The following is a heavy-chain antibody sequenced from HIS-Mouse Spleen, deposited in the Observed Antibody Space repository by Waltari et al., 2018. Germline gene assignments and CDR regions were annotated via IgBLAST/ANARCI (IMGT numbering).Heavy chain of an antibody. D-gene: IGHD5-12*01. V-gene: IGHV3-30*04. CDR1: GFTFSSYA. J-gene: IGHJ4*02. Sequence: QVQLVESGGGVVQPVRSLRLSCAASGFTFSSYAMHWVRQAPGKGVGWVAVISYDGSNKYYADSVKGRFTISRDNSKNTLYLQMNSLRAEDTAVYYCARRYSGYDLGYWGQGTLVTVSS. CDR2: ISYDGSNK. CDR3: ARRYSGYDLGY.